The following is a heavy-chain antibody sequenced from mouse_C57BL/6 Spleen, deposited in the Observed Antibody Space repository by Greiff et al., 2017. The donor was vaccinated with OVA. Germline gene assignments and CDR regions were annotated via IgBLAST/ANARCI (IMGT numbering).Heavy chain of an antibody. CDR1: GYTFTDYY. CDR3: ARSGYYYGPYYFDY. D-gene: IGHD1-1*01. CDR2: INPNNGGT. J-gene: IGHJ2*01. V-gene: IGHV1-26*01. Sequence: EVQLQQSGPELVKPGASVKISCKASGYTFTDYYMNWVKQSHGKSLEWIGDINPNNGGTSYNQKFKGKATLTVDKSSSTAYMELRSLTSEDSAVYYCARSGYYYGPYYFDYWGQGTTLTVSS.